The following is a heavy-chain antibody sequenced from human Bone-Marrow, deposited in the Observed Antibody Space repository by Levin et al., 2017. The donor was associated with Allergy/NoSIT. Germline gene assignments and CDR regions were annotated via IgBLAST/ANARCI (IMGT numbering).Heavy chain of an antibody. J-gene: IGHJ4*02. D-gene: IGHD3-10*01. V-gene: IGHV3-49*04. CDR1: GFTFGDYA. CDR2: IRSKAYGGTT. CDR3: SIRFRVNILDY. Sequence: PGGSLRLSCTASGFTFGDYAMSWVRQAPGKGLEWVGFIRSKAYGGTTEYAASVKGRFTISRDDSKSIAYLQMNSLKTEDTAVYYCSIRFRVNILDYWGQGTLVTVSS.